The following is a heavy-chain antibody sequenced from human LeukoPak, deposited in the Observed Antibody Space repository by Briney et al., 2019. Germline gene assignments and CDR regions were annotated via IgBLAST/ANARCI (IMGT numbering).Heavy chain of an antibody. CDR3: ARLLTTVTTYWFDP. CDR1: GGSISSSSYS. CDR2: IYYSGST. J-gene: IGHJ5*02. D-gene: IGHD4-17*01. V-gene: IGHV4-39*01. Sequence: SETLSLTCTVSGGSISSSSYSWGWIRQPPGKGLEWIGSIYYSGSTYYNPSLKSRVTISVDTSKNQFSLKLSSVTAADTAVYYCARLLTTVTTYWFDPWGQGTLVTVSS.